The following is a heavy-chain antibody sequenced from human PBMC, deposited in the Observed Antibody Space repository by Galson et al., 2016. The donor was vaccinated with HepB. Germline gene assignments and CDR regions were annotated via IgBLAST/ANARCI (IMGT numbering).Heavy chain of an antibody. CDR3: ARHPQNNL. J-gene: IGHJ4*02. CDR1: GFTLSSYV. V-gene: IGHV3-53*01. D-gene: IGHD1/OR15-1a*01. Sequence: SLRLSCAASGFTLSSYVMSWVRQAPGKGLEGVSVIYSGGRTYYTDSVKGRFTISRDSSKNTLYLQMNSLRAEDTAVYYCARHPQNNLWGQGTLVTVSS. CDR2: IYSGGRT.